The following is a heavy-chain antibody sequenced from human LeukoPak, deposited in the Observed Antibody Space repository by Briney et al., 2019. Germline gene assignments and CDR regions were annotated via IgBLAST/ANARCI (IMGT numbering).Heavy chain of an antibody. CDR3: AKDRSAAGTLQYFDY. CDR2: ISSSSSTI. Sequence: GGSLRLSCAASGFTFSSYSMNWVRQAPGKGLEWVSYISSSSSTIYYADSVKGRFTISRDNSKNTVYLQMNTLRAEDTAVYYRAKDRSAAGTLQYFDYWGQGTLVTVSS. V-gene: IGHV3-48*01. D-gene: IGHD6-13*01. J-gene: IGHJ4*02. CDR1: GFTFSSYS.